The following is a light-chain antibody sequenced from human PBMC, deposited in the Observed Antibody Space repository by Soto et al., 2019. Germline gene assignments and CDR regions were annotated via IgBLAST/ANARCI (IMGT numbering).Light chain of an antibody. CDR2: KAS. V-gene: IGKV1-5*03. Sequence: DIPMTQSPSTLSAAEGDRVTITCRASQSVSAWLAWYQQKPGKAPKLLIYKASTLETGVPSRFSGSGYGAEFTLTISSLQPDDLGNYYCQQYRSYPWTFGQGTKVEIK. J-gene: IGKJ1*01. CDR1: QSVSAW. CDR3: QQYRSYPWT.